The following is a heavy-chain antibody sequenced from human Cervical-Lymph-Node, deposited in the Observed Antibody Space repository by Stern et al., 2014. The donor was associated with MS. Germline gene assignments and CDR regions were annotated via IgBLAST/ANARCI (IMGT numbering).Heavy chain of an antibody. V-gene: IGHV1-58*01. CDR1: GFTFTSSA. CDR2: IVVGSGDT. Sequence: QMQLVQSGPEVKKPGTSVKVSCKPSGFTFTSSAVQWVRQARGQSLEWIGWIVVGSGDTHYAQKFQERVTITRDMSTRTAYMELSSLRSEDTAVYYCAADLNMITLGGVIASDYWGQGTLVTVSS. CDR3: AADLNMITLGGVIASDY. J-gene: IGHJ4*02. D-gene: IGHD3-16*02.